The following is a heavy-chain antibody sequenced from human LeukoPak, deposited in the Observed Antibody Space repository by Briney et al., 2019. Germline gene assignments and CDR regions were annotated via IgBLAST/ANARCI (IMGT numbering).Heavy chain of an antibody. CDR1: GDSISASSYY. Sequence: SETLSLTCTVSGDSISASSYYWGWIRQPPGQGLESIGEIYYSGRTYYNPSLRSRVSISLDTSKNHFSLNLNFATAADTAKYYCARRRYYDSTGYFDWGRGSVVIVSS. CDR3: ARRRYYDSTGYFD. CDR2: IYYSGRT. D-gene: IGHD3-22*01. J-gene: IGHJ1*01. V-gene: IGHV4-39*02.